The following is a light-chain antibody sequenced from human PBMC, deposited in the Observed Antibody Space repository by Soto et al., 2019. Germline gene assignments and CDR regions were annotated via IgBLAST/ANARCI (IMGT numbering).Light chain of an antibody. CDR2: LGS. Sequence: IVMTQSPLSLPVTPGEPASISCRSNQSLLHSNGYTYLDWYLQKPGQSPQLLIYLGSDRASGVPDRFSGSGSGADFTLKITRVEAEDVGVYYCMQALQTPYTFGQGTKVDIK. CDR3: MQALQTPYT. J-gene: IGKJ2*01. CDR1: QSLLHSNGYTY. V-gene: IGKV2-28*01.